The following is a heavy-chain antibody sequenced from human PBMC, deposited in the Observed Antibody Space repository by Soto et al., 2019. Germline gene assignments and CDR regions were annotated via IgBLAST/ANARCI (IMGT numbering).Heavy chain of an antibody. CDR1: GGSISSGYYY. V-gene: IGHV4-30-4*02. J-gene: IGHJ5*02. CDR2: IYYSGNT. Sequence: PSETLSLTCSVSGGSISSGYYYWSWIRQPPGKGLEWIGNIYYSGNTYYSPSLKSRVSISIDTSKNQFSLKLGSVTAADTAVYYCARVGSGSYYDFNWFDPWGQGKVVTVSS. CDR3: ARVGSGSYYDFNWFDP. D-gene: IGHD1-26*01.